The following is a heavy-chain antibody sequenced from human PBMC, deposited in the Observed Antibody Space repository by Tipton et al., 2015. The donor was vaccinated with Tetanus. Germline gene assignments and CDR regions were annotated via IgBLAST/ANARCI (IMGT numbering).Heavy chain of an antibody. CDR2: INPHSGCT. CDR3: ARGMDYDSSGIDDF. J-gene: IGHJ4*02. CDR1: GYTFTGYY. D-gene: IGHD3-22*01. Sequence: QSGAEVKKPGASEKVSCKASGYTFTGYYMHWVRQAPGQGLEWMGWINPHSGCTNYAQKFQGRVTMTRDTSVSTACMEVSRLRSDDTAIYYCARGMDYDSSGIDDFWGQGTLGTVSS. V-gene: IGHV1-2*02.